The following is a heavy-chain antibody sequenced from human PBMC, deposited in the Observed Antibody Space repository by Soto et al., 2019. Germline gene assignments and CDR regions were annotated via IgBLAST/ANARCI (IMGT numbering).Heavy chain of an antibody. J-gene: IGHJ6*03. D-gene: IGHD5-18*01. V-gene: IGHV3-20*01. CDR3: VRERGLDSALDYYYYISFDV. CDR1: GFTFDDYA. Sequence: EVHLVESGGGVLRPGGSLRLSCAASGFTFDDYAMSWVRQAPGKGLEMVSGINSRGSATGYADSVRGRFTISRDNAKKSLYLERSSLRAEDTALSQCVRERGLDSALDYYYYISFDVWGKGTTVTVSS. CDR2: INSRGSAT.